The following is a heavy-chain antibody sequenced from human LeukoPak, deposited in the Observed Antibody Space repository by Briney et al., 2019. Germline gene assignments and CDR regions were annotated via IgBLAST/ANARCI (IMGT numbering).Heavy chain of an antibody. CDR1: GYTFTSYG. CDR2: ISAYNGNT. J-gene: IGHJ4*02. CDR3: ASLGSAAVAGLGTDY. Sequence: ASVKVSCKASGYTFTSYGISWVRQAPGQGLEWMGWISAYNGNTNYAQKLQGRVTMTTDTSTSTAYMELSSLRSEDTAVYYCASLGSAAVAGLGTDYWGQGTLVTVSS. D-gene: IGHD6-19*01. V-gene: IGHV1-18*01.